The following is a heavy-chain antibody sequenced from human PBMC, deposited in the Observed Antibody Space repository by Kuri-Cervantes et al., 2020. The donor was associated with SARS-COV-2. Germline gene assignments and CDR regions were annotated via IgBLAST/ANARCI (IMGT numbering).Heavy chain of an antibody. CDR1: GFTSSNYG. J-gene: IGHJ4*02. V-gene: IGHV3-23*01. CDR2: ISSSGHRA. CDR3: ARDTGWYVFDY. Sequence: GGSLRLSCAASGFTSSNYGMNWVRQASGKGLEWLSFISSSGHRADYADSVSGRFTISRDNSKNTLYLQMNSLRAEDTATYFCARDTGWYVFDYWGQGTLVTVSS. D-gene: IGHD6-19*01.